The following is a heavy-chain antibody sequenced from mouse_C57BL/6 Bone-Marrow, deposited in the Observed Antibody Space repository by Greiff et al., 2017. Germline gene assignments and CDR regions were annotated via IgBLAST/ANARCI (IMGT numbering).Heavy chain of an antibody. CDR1: GFNIKDDY. CDR3: TFIATVPGDY. CDR2: IDPENGDT. Sequence: DVQLQESGAELVRPGASVKLSCTASGFNIKDDYMHWVKQRPEQGLEWIGWIDPENGDTEYASKFQGKATITADTSSNTAYMQLSSLTSEATAVYYSTFIATVPGDYWGQGTTLTVSS. V-gene: IGHV14-4*01. J-gene: IGHJ2*01. D-gene: IGHD1-1*01.